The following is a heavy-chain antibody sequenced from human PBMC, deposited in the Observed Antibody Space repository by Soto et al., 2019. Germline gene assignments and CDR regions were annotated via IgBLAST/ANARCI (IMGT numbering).Heavy chain of an antibody. D-gene: IGHD3-10*01. V-gene: IGHV2-5*02. CDR3: AHSVRMDRGAGGYYFDY. CDR2: MYWDGDK. Sequence: SGPTLVNPTQTLTLTCTFSGFSLSTSGVGVGWIRQTPGKALEWLALMYWDGDKRYSPSLKSRLTIIKDTSKTQVVLVMTNMDPVHTGTYYCAHSVRMDRGAGGYYFDYWGQGTLVTVSS. CDR1: GFSLSTSGVG. J-gene: IGHJ4*02.